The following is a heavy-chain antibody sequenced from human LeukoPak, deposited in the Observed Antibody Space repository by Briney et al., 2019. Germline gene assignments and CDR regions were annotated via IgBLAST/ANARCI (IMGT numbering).Heavy chain of an antibody. D-gene: IGHD3-22*01. CDR1: GFTFSSYW. V-gene: IGHV3-74*01. Sequence: GGSLRLSCVASGFTFSSYWMHWVRQPPGKGLQWVARVKSDGSDTIYADSVKGRFTISRDNAKNSLYLQMNSLRAEDTAVYYCATYSSLNRREFQYWGQGTLLTVSS. CDR2: VKSDGSDT. CDR3: ATYSSLNRREFQY. J-gene: IGHJ1*01.